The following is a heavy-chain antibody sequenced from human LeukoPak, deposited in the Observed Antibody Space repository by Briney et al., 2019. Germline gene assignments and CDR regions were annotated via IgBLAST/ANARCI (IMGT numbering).Heavy chain of an antibody. CDR2: ISAYNGNT. J-gene: IGHJ3*02. CDR3: ARERVIDI. D-gene: IGHD2-21*01. V-gene: IGHV1-18*04. Sequence: ASVKVSCTASGYTFTSYGISWVRQAPGHGLEWMGWISAYNGNTNYAQKLQGRVTMTTDTSASTAYMKLRSQGSDDTAVYYGARERVIDIWGQGTMVTVAS. CDR1: GYTFTSYG.